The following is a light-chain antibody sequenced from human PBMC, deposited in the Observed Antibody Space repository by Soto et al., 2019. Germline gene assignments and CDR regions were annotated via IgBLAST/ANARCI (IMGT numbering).Light chain of an antibody. V-gene: IGLV1-51*02. Sequence: QSVLTQPPSASGTPGQRVTISCSGGSSKIGTNYVSWFQQLPGTAPKLLIYENDKRPSGIPDRFSGSTSGTSATLGITGLQTGDEADYYCGTWDSSLSGYVFATGTKVTAL. J-gene: IGLJ1*01. CDR3: GTWDSSLSGYV. CDR1: SSKIGTNY. CDR2: END.